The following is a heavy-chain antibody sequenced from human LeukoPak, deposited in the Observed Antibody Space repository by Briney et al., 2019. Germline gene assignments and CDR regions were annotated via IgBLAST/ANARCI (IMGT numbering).Heavy chain of an antibody. CDR2: ISNNGGST. V-gene: IGHV3-23*01. J-gene: IGHJ4*02. CDR1: GGSISSSN. Sequence: PSETLSLTCAVSGGSISSSNWWSWVRQPPGKGLEWVSGISNNGGSTYHADSVKGRFTISRDNSKSTLSLSTNSLRAEDTAVYYCAKGHYGDFPHWHDYWGQGTLVTVSS. D-gene: IGHD4-17*01. CDR3: AKGHYGDFPHWHDY.